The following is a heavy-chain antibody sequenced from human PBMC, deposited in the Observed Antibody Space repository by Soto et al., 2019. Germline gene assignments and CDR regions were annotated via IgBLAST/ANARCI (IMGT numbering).Heavy chain of an antibody. CDR2: INSDGSST. V-gene: IGHV3-74*01. CDR3: ARETWDGDSRNFEY. CDR1: GFTFSSYW. D-gene: IGHD1-26*01. J-gene: IGHJ4*02. Sequence: EVQLVESGGGLVQPGGSLRLSCAASGFTFSSYWMHWVRQAPGKGLVWVSRINSDGSSTSYADSVKGRCTISRDNAKNQLHLQMDSLRAEDRDVYYGARETWDGDSRNFEYLGPGTLGPGSS.